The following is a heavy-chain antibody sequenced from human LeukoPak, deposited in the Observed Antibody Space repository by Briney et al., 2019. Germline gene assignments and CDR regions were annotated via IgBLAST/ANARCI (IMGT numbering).Heavy chain of an antibody. V-gene: IGHV7-4-1*02. CDR2: INTKTGNP. CDR1: GYTFTRYA. J-gene: IGHJ4*02. D-gene: IGHD2-21*01. CDR3: ATLPLDCGGYSTCDVDX. Sequence: ASVKVSCKASGYTFTRYAMNWVRQAPGQGLEWIGWINTKTGNPRYAQAFTGRFVFSLDTSVSTAYLQISSLKTEDTAVYYCATLPLDCGGYSTCDVDXXXQGTLVTVSS.